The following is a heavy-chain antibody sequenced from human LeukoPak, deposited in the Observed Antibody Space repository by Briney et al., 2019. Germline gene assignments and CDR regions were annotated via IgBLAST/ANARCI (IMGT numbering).Heavy chain of an antibody. CDR1: GGSFSGYY. CDR3: ARADSRYDLIDY. D-gene: IGHD2-15*01. Sequence: SETPSLTCAVYGGSFSGYYWSWIRQPPGKGLECIGYIYYSGSTYYNPSLKSRVTISVDTSKNQFSLKLSSVTAADTAVYYCARADSRYDLIDYWGQGTLVTVSS. J-gene: IGHJ4*02. V-gene: IGHV4-30-4*01. CDR2: IYYSGST.